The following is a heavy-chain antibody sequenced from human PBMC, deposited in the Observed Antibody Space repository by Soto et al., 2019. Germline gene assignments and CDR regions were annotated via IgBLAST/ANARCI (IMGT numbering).Heavy chain of an antibody. CDR3: AGRPIVVVAATDPTFDY. CDR1: GGSISSSSYY. V-gene: IGHV4-39*01. CDR2: IYYSGST. J-gene: IGHJ4*02. Sequence: LSLTCTVSGGSISSSSYYWGCIRQPPGKGLEWIGSIYYSGSTYYNPSLKSRVTISVDASKNQFSLKLSSVTAADTAVYYCAGRPIVVVAATDPTFDYWGQGTLVTVSS. D-gene: IGHD2-15*01.